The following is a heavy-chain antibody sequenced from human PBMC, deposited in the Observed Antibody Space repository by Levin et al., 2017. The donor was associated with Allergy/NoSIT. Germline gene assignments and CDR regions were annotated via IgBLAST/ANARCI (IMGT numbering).Heavy chain of an antibody. CDR2: IYYSGST. J-gene: IGHJ4*02. D-gene: IGHD6-13*01. V-gene: IGHV4-59*08. CDR3: ARYSSSWTFDY. Sequence: SSETLSLTCTVSGGSINSYYWSWIRQPPGKGLEWIGYIYYSGSTNYNPSLKSRVTISVDTSKNQFSLKLSSVTAADTAVYYCARYSSSWTFDYWGQGTLVTVSS. CDR1: GGSINSYY.